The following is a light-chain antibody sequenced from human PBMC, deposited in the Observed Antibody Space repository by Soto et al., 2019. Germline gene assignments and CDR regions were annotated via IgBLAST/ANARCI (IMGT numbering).Light chain of an antibody. V-gene: IGKV3-20*01. J-gene: IGKJ1*01. CDR1: QSVSSSY. Sequence: EIVLTQSPGTLSLSPGERATLSCRASQSVSSSYLAWYQQKPGQAPRLLIYGASSRATGIPDRFSGSGSGTDFTLTISRLEPEDFAVYDCQQYGRWFCQGTKVENK. CDR3: QQYGRW. CDR2: GAS.